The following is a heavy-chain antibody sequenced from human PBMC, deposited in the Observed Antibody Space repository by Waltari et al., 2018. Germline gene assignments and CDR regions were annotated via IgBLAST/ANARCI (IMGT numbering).Heavy chain of an antibody. CDR2: IYSGGST. CDR1: GFTFSSYA. D-gene: IGHD3-22*01. Sequence: EVQLLESGGGLVQPGGSLRLSCAASGFTFSSYAMRWVRQAPGKGLEWVSVIYSGGSTYYADSVKGRFTISRDNSKNTLYLQMNSLRAEDTAVYYCANFDSAGDAFDIWGQGTTVTVSS. CDR3: ANFDSAGDAFDI. V-gene: IGHV3-23*03. J-gene: IGHJ3*02.